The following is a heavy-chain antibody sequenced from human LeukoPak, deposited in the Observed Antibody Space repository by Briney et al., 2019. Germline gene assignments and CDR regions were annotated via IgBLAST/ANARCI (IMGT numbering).Heavy chain of an antibody. J-gene: IGHJ6*03. V-gene: IGHV1-46*01. D-gene: IGHD3-22*01. Sequence: ASVKVSCKASGYTFTSYFMHWVRQAPGQGLEWMGIINPSGGSTSYAQKFQGRVTMTRDMSTSTVYMELSSLRSEDTAVYYCAXXXXXXYDSSGYNPNYYYYMDVWGKGTTVTVSS. CDR1: GYTFTSYF. CDR2: INPSGGST. CDR3: AXXXXXXYDSSGYNPNYYYYMDV.